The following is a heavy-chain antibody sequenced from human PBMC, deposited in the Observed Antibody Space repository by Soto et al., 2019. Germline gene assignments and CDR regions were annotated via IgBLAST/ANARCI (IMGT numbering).Heavy chain of an antibody. D-gene: IGHD3-10*01. V-gene: IGHV3-53*04. CDR1: GFTVSSNY. CDR2: IYSGGST. J-gene: IGHJ6*03. CDR3: ALVRGVISTGYYYYYIDV. Sequence: GGSLRLSCAASGFTVSSNYMSWVRQAPGKGLEWVSVIYSGGSTYYADSVKGRFTISRHNSKNTLYLQMNSLRAEDTAVYYCALVRGVISTGYYYYYIDVWGKGTTVTVSS.